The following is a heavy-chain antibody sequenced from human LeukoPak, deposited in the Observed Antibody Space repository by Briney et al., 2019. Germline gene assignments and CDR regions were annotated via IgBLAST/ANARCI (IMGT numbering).Heavy chain of an antibody. CDR3: ARDAQYYDFWSGYYTNWFDP. CDR2: IIPIFGTA. D-gene: IGHD3-3*01. J-gene: IGHJ5*02. CDR1: GGTFSSYA. V-gene: IGHV1-69*05. Sequence: SVKVSCKASGGTFSSYAISWVRQAPGQRLERMGGIIPIFGTANYAQKFQGRVTITTDESTSTAYMELSSLRSEDTAVYYCARDAQYYDFWSGYYTNWFDPWGQGTLVTVSS.